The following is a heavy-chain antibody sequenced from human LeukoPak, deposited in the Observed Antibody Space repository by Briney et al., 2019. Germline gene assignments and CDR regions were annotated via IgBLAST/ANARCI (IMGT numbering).Heavy chain of an antibody. J-gene: IGHJ4*02. CDR3: ARDKHYYDSSNYV. Sequence: GGSLRLSCAASGFTFNDYGMSWVRQGPGKGLEWVSGINWNGGTTGYADSVWGRFTISRDNAKNSLYLQMNSLRAEDTALYYCARDKHYYDSSNYVWGQGTLVTVSS. D-gene: IGHD3-22*01. V-gene: IGHV3-20*04. CDR2: INWNGGTT. CDR1: GFTFNDYG.